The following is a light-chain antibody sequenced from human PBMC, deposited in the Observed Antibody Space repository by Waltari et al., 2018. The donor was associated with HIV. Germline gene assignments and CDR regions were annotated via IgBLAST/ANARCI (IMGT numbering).Light chain of an antibody. V-gene: IGLV1-44*01. J-gene: IGLJ2*01. CDR1: SSHIGSRP. CDR3: ASWDHSLNGVI. Sequence: QSVLTQPPSASGPPGQRVTISCSGSSSHIGSRPVNWYQILAGSALTLLIYRSDLRTAVFPDRFSGSKSATSCSLSISGLQAEDEADYYCASWDHSLNGVIFCGGTELTV. CDR2: RSD.